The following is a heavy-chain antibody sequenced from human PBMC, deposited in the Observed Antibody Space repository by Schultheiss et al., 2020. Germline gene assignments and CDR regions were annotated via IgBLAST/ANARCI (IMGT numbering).Heavy chain of an antibody. Sequence: GESLKIPCAASGFTFSSYAMHWVRQAPGKGLEWVAVISYDGSNKYYADSVKGRFTISRDNSKNTLYLQMNSLRAEDTAVYYCARDGGYSSGWYSDYYYYGMDVWGQGTTV. D-gene: IGHD6-19*01. V-gene: IGHV3-30-3*01. CDR1: GFTFSSYA. CDR3: ARDGGYSSGWYSDYYYYGMDV. J-gene: IGHJ6*02. CDR2: ISYDGSNK.